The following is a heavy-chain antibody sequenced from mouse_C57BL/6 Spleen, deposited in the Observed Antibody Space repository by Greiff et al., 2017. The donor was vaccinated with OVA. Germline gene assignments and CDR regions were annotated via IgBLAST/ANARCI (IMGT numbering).Heavy chain of an antibody. Sequence: EVQLQQSGPELVKPGASVKMSCKASGYTFTDYNMHWVKQSHGKSLEWIGYINPNNGGTSYNQKFKGKATLTVNKSSSTAYMELRSLTSEDSAVYYCVGSYPSNPYYAMDYWGQGTSVTVSS. CDR2: INPNNGGT. CDR3: VGSYPSNPYYAMDY. J-gene: IGHJ4*01. CDR1: GYTFTDYN. V-gene: IGHV1-22*01. D-gene: IGHD2-5*01.